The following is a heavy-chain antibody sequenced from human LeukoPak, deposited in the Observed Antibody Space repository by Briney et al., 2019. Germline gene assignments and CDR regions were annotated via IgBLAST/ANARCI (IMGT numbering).Heavy chain of an antibody. CDR3: ARERFRAFDI. V-gene: IGHV1-18*01. J-gene: IGHJ3*02. CDR2: ISAYNGNT. Sequence: GASVKVFCKSSGYTFTSHCISWVRQAPGQGLEWMGWISAYNGNTNYAQKLQGRVTMTTDTSTSTAYMELRSLRSDDTAVYYCARERFRAFDIWGQGTMVTVSS. D-gene: IGHD3-10*01. CDR1: GYTFTSHC.